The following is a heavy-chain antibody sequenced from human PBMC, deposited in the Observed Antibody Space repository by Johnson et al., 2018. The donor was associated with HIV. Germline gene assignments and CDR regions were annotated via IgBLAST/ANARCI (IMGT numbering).Heavy chain of an antibody. CDR2: ISYDGIKT. V-gene: IGHV3-30*18. CDR1: GFTVSSNY. CDR3: AKDGDDGDGPDGTKGAFDI. Sequence: VQLVESGGGLVQPGGSLRLSCAASGFTVSSNYMSWVRQAPGKGLEWVALISYDGIKTYYVDSVKARFTISRDDARNTLYLQMNSLRIEDTGLYYCAKDGDDGDGPDGTKGAFDIWGQGTMVTVSS. J-gene: IGHJ3*02. D-gene: IGHD5-24*01.